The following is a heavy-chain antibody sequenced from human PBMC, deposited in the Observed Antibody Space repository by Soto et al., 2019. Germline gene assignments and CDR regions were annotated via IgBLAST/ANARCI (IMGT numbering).Heavy chain of an antibody. CDR2: ISASGGTI. Sequence: EVQVLESGGGLVQPGGSLRLSCAASGFTFSNYAMSWVRQAPGKGLEWVSGISASGGTIYYADSVKGRFTISRDSSKNRMDLQMSSLRSEDTDVYYCARISLPVDYGMDVWGQGTTFSVSS. V-gene: IGHV3-23*01. CDR3: ARISLPVDYGMDV. J-gene: IGHJ6*02. CDR1: GFTFSNYA.